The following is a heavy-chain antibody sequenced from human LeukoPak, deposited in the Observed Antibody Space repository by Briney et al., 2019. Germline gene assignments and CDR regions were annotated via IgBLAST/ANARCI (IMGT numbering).Heavy chain of an antibody. CDR2: ISSSSSYI. V-gene: IGHV3-21*01. Sequence: GGSLRLSCAASGFTFSSYSMNWVRQAPGKGLEWVSFISSSSSYIYYADSVKGRFTISRDNAKNSLYLQMNSLRAEDTAVYYCARVAGSDAFDIWGQGTMVTVSS. CDR1: GFTFSSYS. J-gene: IGHJ3*02. D-gene: IGHD3-10*01. CDR3: ARVAGSDAFDI.